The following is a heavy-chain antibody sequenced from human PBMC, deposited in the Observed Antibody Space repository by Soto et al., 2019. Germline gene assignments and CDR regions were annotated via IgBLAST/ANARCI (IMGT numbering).Heavy chain of an antibody. V-gene: IGHV5-51*01. J-gene: IGHJ6*02. CDR1: GYIFTSYW. CDR3: ARSVVVAAGDRGYSYGSYYYYGMDV. CDR2: IYPGDSDT. D-gene: IGHD5-18*01. Sequence: PGESLKISCNGSGYIFTSYWIGWVRQMPGKGLEWMGIIYPGDSDTRYSPSFQGQVTISADKSISTAYLQWSSLKASDTAMYYCARSVVVAAGDRGYSYGSYYYYGMDVWGQGTTVTVSS.